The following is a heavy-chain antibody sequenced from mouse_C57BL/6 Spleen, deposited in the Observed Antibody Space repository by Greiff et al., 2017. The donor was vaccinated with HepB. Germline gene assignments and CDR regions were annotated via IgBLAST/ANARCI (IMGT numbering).Heavy chain of an antibody. D-gene: IGHD2-4*01. V-gene: IGHV2-9-1*01. CDR1: GFSLTSYA. Sequence: QVQLKESGPGLVAPSQSLSITCTVSGFSLTSYAISWVRQPPGKGLEWLGGIWTGGGTNYNSALKSRLSISKDNSKSQVFLKMNSLQTDDTARYYCARFPHYDYDPYYAMDYWGQGTSVTVSS. J-gene: IGHJ4*01. CDR3: ARFPHYDYDPYYAMDY. CDR2: IWTGGGT.